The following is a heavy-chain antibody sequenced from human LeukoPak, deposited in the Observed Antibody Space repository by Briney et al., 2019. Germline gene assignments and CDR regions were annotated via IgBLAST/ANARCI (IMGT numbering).Heavy chain of an antibody. CDR1: GITFSYAW. CDR3: AGSGYAFDV. V-gene: IGHV3-15*01. D-gene: IGHD3-22*01. J-gene: IGHJ4*02. CDR2: IKSNIDGGTT. Sequence: GGSLRLSCVASGITFSYAWMTWVRQAPGKGLEWVGLIKSNIDGGTTDYAAPVKGRFTISRDDSKNTVYLQVNSLKTEDTAVYYCAGSGYAFDVWGQGTLVTVSS.